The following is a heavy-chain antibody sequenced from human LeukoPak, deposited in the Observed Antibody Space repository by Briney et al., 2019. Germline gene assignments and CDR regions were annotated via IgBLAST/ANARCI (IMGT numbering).Heavy chain of an antibody. J-gene: IGHJ6*04. CDR2: VSYDITRT. D-gene: IGHD2-21*01. V-gene: IGHV3-23*01. CDR1: GFTFSSYA. CDR3: ARPGCGGNCYYRMDV. Sequence: GGSLRLSCAASGFTFSSYAMTWVRQAPGEGLGWISAVSYDITRTFYAASVKGRFAISRDNSRNTLFLQMNSLRADDTAVYYCARPGCGGNCYYRMDVWGKGTTVTVSS.